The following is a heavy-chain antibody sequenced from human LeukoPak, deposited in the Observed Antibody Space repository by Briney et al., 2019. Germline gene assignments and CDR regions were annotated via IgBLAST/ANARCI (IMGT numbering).Heavy chain of an antibody. Sequence: KPSETLSLTCAVYGGSFSGYYWSWIRQPPGKGLEWIGEINHSGSTNYNPSLKSRVTISVDTPKNQFSLKLSSVTAADTAVYYCARQEGRPPYRAYYFDYWGQGTLVSVSS. J-gene: IGHJ4*02. CDR2: INHSGST. CDR3: ARQEGRPPYRAYYFDY. CDR1: GGSFSGYY. D-gene: IGHD1-14*01. V-gene: IGHV4-34*01.